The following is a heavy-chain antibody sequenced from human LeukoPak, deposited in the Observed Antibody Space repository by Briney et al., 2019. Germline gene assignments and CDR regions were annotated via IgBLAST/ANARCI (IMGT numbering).Heavy chain of an antibody. J-gene: IGHJ3*02. CDR1: GGSISNYY. V-gene: IGHV4-4*07. CDR2: KYARGSS. CDR3: ARGRYCSADICTGGDSFDI. D-gene: IGHD2-15*01. Sequence: SETLSLTCTVSGGSISNYYWSWIRQPAGKGLEWIGRKYARGSSNYNPPVQSRVTMSVDTSKIQFSLKLRPVTAADTAVYYCARGRYCSADICTGGDSFDIWGQGTMVSVSP.